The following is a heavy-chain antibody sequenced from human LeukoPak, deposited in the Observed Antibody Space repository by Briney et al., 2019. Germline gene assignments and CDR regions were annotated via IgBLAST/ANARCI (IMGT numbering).Heavy chain of an antibody. CDR3: ARTYYYGSGSYHFDY. Sequence: GGSLRLSCAASGFTFSSYAMHWVRQAPGKGLEWVAVISYDGSNKYYADSVKGRFTFSRDNSKNTLYLQMNSLRAEDTAVYYCARTYYYGSGSYHFDYWGQGTLVTVSS. V-gene: IGHV3-30*01. J-gene: IGHJ4*02. D-gene: IGHD3-10*01. CDR2: ISYDGSNK. CDR1: GFTFSSYA.